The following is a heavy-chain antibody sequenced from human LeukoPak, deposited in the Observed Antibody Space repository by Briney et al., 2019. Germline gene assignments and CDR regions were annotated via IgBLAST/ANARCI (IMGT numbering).Heavy chain of an antibody. CDR3: ASAGGPSSPFDQ. D-gene: IGHD3-16*01. CDR2: IYHSGST. CDR1: GGSTSSGDYS. J-gene: IGHJ4*02. V-gene: IGHV4-30-2*01. Sequence: SQTLSLTCVVAGGSTSSGDYSWSWIRQPPGKGLEWIGHIYHSGSTHYNPSLNSRVTISVDRSKNQFSLKLSSVTPADTAVYYCASAGGPSSPFDQCRQGSLVTVSS.